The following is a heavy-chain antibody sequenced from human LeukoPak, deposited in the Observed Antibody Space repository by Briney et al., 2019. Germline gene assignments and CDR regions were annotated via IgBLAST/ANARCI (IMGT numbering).Heavy chain of an antibody. CDR1: GYSFTSYW. Sequence: GESLKISCKGSGYSFTSYWIGWARQMPGKGLEWMGIIYPGDSDTRYSPSFQGQVTISADKSISTAYLQWSSLKASDTAMYYCARGTYYYDSSGYYPRNYFDYWGQGTLVTVSS. CDR3: ARGTYYYDSSGYYPRNYFDY. J-gene: IGHJ4*02. D-gene: IGHD3-22*01. V-gene: IGHV5-51*01. CDR2: IYPGDSDT.